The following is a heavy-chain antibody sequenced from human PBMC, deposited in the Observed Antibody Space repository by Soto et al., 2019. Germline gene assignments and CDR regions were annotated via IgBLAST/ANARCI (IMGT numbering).Heavy chain of an antibody. V-gene: IGHV3-66*04. Sequence: EVQLVESGGGLVQPGGSLRLSCAASGFTVSSSYMGWVRQAPGKGLQWLSALYTDGNTYYADSVKGGFSIYRDNSKATLYLQMNSLRADDTAIYYCARQVGYYWYFDLWGRGTLVTVSS. CDR3: ARQVGYYWYFDL. CDR1: GFTVSSSY. CDR2: LYTDGNT. D-gene: IGHD2-8*02. J-gene: IGHJ2*01.